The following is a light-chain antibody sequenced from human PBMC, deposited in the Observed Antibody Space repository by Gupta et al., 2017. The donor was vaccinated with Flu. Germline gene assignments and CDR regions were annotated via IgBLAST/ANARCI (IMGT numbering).Light chain of an antibody. CDR2: EAS. V-gene: IGKV1-5*03. CDR3: QQYKSYKT. CDR1: QSISSR. Sequence: VGERVTITCRASQSISSRLAWDQQKPGKAPKVLISEASRLETGVPSRFSGSASGTEFTLTISSLQPDDFATYYCQQYKSYKTFGQGTKLESK. J-gene: IGKJ2*01.